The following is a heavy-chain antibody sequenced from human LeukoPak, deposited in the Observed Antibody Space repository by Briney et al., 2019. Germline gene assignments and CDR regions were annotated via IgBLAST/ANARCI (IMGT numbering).Heavy chain of an antibody. Sequence: PSETLSLTCTVSGGSITLTDYCWVWIRRPPGKGLEWIGTISHSGTSYYNPSLQSRVSISVDKSKNQFSLNVKSVTAADTAVYYCATREHKLHRTTGVYWGPGTLVTVSS. J-gene: IGHJ4*01. CDR1: GGSITLTDYC. CDR3: ATREHKLHRTTGVY. CDR2: ISHSGTS. D-gene: IGHD1-14*01. V-gene: IGHV4-39*01.